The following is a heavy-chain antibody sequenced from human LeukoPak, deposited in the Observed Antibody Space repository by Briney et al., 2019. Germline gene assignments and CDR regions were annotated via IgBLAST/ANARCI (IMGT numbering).Heavy chain of an antibody. CDR3: ARAGSSSWYPRGYYYYYMDV. D-gene: IGHD6-13*01. Sequence: PGGSLRLSCAASGFTFSSYSMNWIRQPPGKGLEWIGGINHSGSTNYNPSLKSRVTISVDTSKNQFSLKLSSVTAADTAVYYCARAGSSSWYPRGYYYYYMDVWGKGTTVTVSS. CDR1: GFTFSSYS. V-gene: IGHV4-34*01. CDR2: INHSGST. J-gene: IGHJ6*03.